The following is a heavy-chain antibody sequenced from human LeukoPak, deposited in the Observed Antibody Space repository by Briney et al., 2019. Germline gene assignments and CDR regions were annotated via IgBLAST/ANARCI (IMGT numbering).Heavy chain of an antibody. Sequence: PGGSLRLSCAASGFTFSSYGMHWVRQAPGKGLEWVTFIRYDGSNKYYADSVKGRFTISRDNSKNTLYLRMNSLRAEDTAVYYCARDLSGVTGYTYGRGIDYWGQGTLVTVSS. CDR1: GFTFSSYG. V-gene: IGHV3-30*02. J-gene: IGHJ4*02. D-gene: IGHD5-18*01. CDR3: ARDLSGVTGYTYGRGIDY. CDR2: IRYDGSNK.